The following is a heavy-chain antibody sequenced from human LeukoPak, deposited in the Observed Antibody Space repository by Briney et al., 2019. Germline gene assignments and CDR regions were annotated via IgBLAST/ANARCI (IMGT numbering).Heavy chain of an antibody. V-gene: IGHV4-34*01. Sequence: SETLSRTCAVYTGSFSCYYWIWLRQRPGNGLEWIGETNHSESTNYNPSLNRRVTISVDTSNTQFSLKLSSVTAANTTYYYAPSQSCSSTSCRDYWGQGTLVTVSS. CDR3: PSQSCSSTSCRDY. J-gene: IGHJ4*02. CDR2: TNHSEST. CDR1: TGSFSCYY. D-gene: IGHD2-2*01.